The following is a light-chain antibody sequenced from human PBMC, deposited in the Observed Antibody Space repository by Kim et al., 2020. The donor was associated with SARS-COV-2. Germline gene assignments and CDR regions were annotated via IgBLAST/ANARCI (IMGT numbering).Light chain of an antibody. J-gene: IGKJ2*01. V-gene: IGKV4-1*01. CDR2: WAS. CDR1: QSVLYSSNNQNS. Sequence: RATINCKSSQSVLYSSNNQNSLAWYQQKPGQPPMLLIYWASTREYGVPDRFSGSGSGTDFTLTISSLQAEDVAVYYCQQYYSTPYTFGQGTKLEI. CDR3: QQYYSTPYT.